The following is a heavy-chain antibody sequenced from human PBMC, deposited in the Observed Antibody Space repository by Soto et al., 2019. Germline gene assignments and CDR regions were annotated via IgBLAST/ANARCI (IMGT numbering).Heavy chain of an antibody. CDR1: GFTFGDYA. CDR3: TSSLIGYCSGGSCYDIWAPFDP. Sequence: GGSLRLSCTASGFTFGDYAMSWFRQAPGKGLEWVGFIRSKAYGGTTEYAASVKGRFTISRDDSKSIAYLQMNSLKTEDTAVYYCTSSLIGYCSGGSCYDIWAPFDPWGQGTLVTVSS. CDR2: IRSKAYGGTT. D-gene: IGHD2-15*01. J-gene: IGHJ5*02. V-gene: IGHV3-49*03.